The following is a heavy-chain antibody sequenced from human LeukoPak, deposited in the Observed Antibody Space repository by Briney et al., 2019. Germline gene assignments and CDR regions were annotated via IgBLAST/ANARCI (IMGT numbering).Heavy chain of an antibody. CDR3: AKGRAYYYDSSGYYYFDF. CDR2: ISGGGGST. V-gene: IGHV3-23*01. Sequence: GGSLRLSCAASGFTFSRYAMSWVRQAPGKGPEWVSAISGGGGSTYNADSVKGRFTISRDNSKNTLYLQMNSLRAEDTAVYYCAKGRAYYYDSSGYYYFDFWGQGTLVTVSS. J-gene: IGHJ4*02. D-gene: IGHD3-22*01. CDR1: GFTFSRYA.